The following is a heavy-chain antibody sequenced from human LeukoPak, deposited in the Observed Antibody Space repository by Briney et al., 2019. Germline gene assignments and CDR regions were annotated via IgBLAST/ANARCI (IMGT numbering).Heavy chain of an antibody. Sequence: GASVKVSCKASGGTFSSYAISWVRQAPGQGLEWMGWISAYNGNTNYAQKLQGRVTMTTDTSTSTAYMELRSLRSDDTAVYYCARELEWLPYAFDIWGQGTMVTVSS. D-gene: IGHD3-3*01. CDR3: ARELEWLPYAFDI. CDR2: ISAYNGNT. V-gene: IGHV1-18*01. J-gene: IGHJ3*02. CDR1: GGTFSSYA.